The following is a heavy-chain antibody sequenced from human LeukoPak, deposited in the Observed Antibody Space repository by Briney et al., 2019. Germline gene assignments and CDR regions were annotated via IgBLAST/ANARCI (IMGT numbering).Heavy chain of an antibody. J-gene: IGHJ4*02. Sequence: SETLSLTCTVSGGSISSGDYYWSRIRQPPGKGLEWIGYIYYSGSTYYNPSLKSRATISVDTSKNQFSLKLSPVTAADTAVYYCARVLSGWSFDYWGQGTLVTVSS. CDR2: IYYSGST. D-gene: IGHD6-19*01. CDR3: ARVLSGWSFDY. V-gene: IGHV4-30-4*01. CDR1: GGSISSGDYY.